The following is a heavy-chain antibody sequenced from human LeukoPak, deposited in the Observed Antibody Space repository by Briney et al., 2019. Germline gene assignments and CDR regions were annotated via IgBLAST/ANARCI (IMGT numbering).Heavy chain of an antibody. CDR3: ARLDSGDHGNIPH. J-gene: IGHJ1*01. Sequence: SSETLSLTCTVSGGSLSPYYWTWTRQPRGKGLEWIGYIYHTGTTRYNPSLNSRVTISVETSKNQFSLRLNSVTAADTAIYYCARLDSGDHGNIPHWGQGTLVTVSS. D-gene: IGHD1-26*01. CDR2: IYHTGTT. CDR1: GGSLSPYY. V-gene: IGHV4-59*08.